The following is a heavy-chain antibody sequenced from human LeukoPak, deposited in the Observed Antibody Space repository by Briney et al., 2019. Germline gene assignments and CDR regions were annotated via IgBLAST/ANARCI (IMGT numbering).Heavy chain of an antibody. CDR2: INHSGST. J-gene: IGHJ5*02. Sequence: SETLSLTCAVYGGSFSGYYWSWIRQPPGKGLEWIGEINHSGSTNYNPSLKSRVTISVDTSKNQFSLNLSSVTAADTAVYYCAREVHCGGDCYSGWFDPWGQGTLVTVSS. D-gene: IGHD2-21*02. CDR1: GGSFSGYY. CDR3: AREVHCGGDCYSGWFDP. V-gene: IGHV4-34*01.